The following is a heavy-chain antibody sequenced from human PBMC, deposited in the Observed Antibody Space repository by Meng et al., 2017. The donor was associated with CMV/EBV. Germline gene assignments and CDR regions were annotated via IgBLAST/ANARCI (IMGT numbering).Heavy chain of an antibody. CDR3: ARVNSSSFGYYYGMDV. Sequence: SGKVSCKASGGTFSSYSISWLRQAPGQGLEWMGGIIPIFGTANYEQKFQGRVTITTDESTSTAYMELSSLRSEDTAVYYCARVNSSSFGYYYGMDVWGQGTTVTVSS. CDR1: GGTFSSYS. J-gene: IGHJ6*02. CDR2: IIPIFGTA. V-gene: IGHV1-69*05. D-gene: IGHD6-6*01.